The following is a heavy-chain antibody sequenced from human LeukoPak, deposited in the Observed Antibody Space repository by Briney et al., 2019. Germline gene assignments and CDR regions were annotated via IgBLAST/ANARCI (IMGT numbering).Heavy chain of an antibody. CDR1: GGTFSSYA. CDR3: ARGSIAAADIDY. J-gene: IGHJ4*02. Sequence: ASVKVSCEASGGTFSSYAISWVRQAPGQGLEWMGGIIPIFGTANYAQKFQGRVTIIADESTSTAYMELSSLRSEDTAVYYCARGSIAAADIDYWGQGTLVTVSS. V-gene: IGHV1-69*13. D-gene: IGHD6-13*01. CDR2: IIPIFGTA.